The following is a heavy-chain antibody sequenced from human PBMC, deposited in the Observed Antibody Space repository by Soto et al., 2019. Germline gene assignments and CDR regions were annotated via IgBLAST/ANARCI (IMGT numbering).Heavy chain of an antibody. CDR2: LHSSGFA. CDR1: GASMSDYH. CDR3: ARSGHTFVGAV. J-gene: IGHJ4*02. Sequence: SETLSLTCTVYGASMSDYHGSWIRQSPGKGLEHIGYLHSSGFAEYNPSLKSRVAISMDTSKNQFSLKLSFVTAADTAIYYCARSGHTFVGAVWGQGILVTVSS. D-gene: IGHD1-26*01. V-gene: IGHV4-59*01.